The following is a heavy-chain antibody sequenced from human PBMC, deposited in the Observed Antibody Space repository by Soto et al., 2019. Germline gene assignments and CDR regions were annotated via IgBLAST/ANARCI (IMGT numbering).Heavy chain of an antibody. CDR1: GFTFDDYA. CDR3: GKDLYYDYWSGSPAVDS. V-gene: IGHV3-9*01. J-gene: IGHJ4*02. Sequence: PVGSLRLSCVASGFTFDDYAMHWFRQAPGKGLEWVSCITWNSIKVGYADSVKGRFTISRDNARNSLYLQMNRLRAEDTAVYYCGKDLYYDYWSGSPAVDSWGQGTLVTVSS. D-gene: IGHD3-3*01. CDR2: ITWNSIKV.